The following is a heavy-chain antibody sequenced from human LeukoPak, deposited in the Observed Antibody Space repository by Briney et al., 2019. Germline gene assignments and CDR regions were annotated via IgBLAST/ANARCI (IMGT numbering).Heavy chain of an antibody. Sequence: GGSLRLSCAASGFTFSSYWMSWVRQAPGKGLEWVANIKQDGSEKYYVDSVKGRFTISRDNAKNSLYLQMNSLRAEDTAVYYCARDLPWGHDAFDIWGQGTMVTVSS. V-gene: IGHV3-7*01. CDR1: GFTFSSYW. CDR2: IKQDGSEK. J-gene: IGHJ3*02. D-gene: IGHD1-26*01. CDR3: ARDLPWGHDAFDI.